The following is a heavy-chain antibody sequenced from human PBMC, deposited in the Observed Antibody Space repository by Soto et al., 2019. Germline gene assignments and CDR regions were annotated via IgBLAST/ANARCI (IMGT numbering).Heavy chain of an antibody. CDR1: GGTFSSYA. J-gene: IGHJ6*02. V-gene: IGHV1-69*13. CDR3: ARVSGRFLPPFKIYYYYYGMDV. CDR2: IIPIFGTA. Sequence: ASVKVSCKASGGTFSSYAISWVRQAPGQGLEWMGGIIPIFGTANYAQKFQGRVTITADESTSTAYMELSSLRSEDTAVYYCARVSGRFLPPFKIYYYYYGMDVWGQGTTVTVS. D-gene: IGHD3-3*01.